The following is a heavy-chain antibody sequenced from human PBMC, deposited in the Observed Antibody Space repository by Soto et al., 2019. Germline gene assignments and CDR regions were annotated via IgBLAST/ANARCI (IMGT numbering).Heavy chain of an antibody. D-gene: IGHD3-22*01. CDR3: ASGYYYDSSGYYDAFDI. J-gene: IGHJ3*02. V-gene: IGHV1-69*01. CDR1: GGTFSSYA. Sequence: QVQLVQSGAEVKKPGSSVKVSCKASGGTFSSYAISWVRQAPGQGLEWMGGIIPIFGTANYAQKFQGRVTITADESKSTAYMELSSLRSEDTAVYYCASGYYYDSSGYYDAFDIWGQGTMVTVSS. CDR2: IIPIFGTA.